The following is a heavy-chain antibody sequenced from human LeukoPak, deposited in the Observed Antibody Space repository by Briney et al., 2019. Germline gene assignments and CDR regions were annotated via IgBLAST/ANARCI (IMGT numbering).Heavy chain of an antibody. V-gene: IGHV4-34*01. D-gene: IGHD6-19*01. J-gene: IGHJ3*02. CDR3: ARPPVAGNGAFDI. CDR2: INHSGST. Sequence: PGGSLRLSCAASGFTFSSYWMSWVRQPPGKGLEWIGEINHSGSTNYNPSLKSRVTISVDTSKNQFSLKLSSVTAADTAVYYCARPPVAGNGAFDIWGQGTMVTVSS. CDR1: GFTFSSYW.